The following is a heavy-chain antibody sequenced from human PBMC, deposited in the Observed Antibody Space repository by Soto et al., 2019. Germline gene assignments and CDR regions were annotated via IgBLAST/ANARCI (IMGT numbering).Heavy chain of an antibody. CDR2: IYHSGST. D-gene: IGHD3-22*01. V-gene: IGHV4-4*02. Sequence: QVQLQESGPGLVKPSGTLSLTCAVSGGSISSSNWWSWVRQPPGKGLEWIGEIYHSGSTNYNPSLKSRVTISVDKSKNQFSLKLSSVTAADTAVYYCARVSAAYYYDSSGHPDAFDIWGQGTMVTVSS. J-gene: IGHJ3*02. CDR3: ARVSAAYYYDSSGHPDAFDI. CDR1: GGSISSSNW.